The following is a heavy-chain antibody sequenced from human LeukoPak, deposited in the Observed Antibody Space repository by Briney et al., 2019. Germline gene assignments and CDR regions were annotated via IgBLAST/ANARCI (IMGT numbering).Heavy chain of an antibody. CDR1: GYTFTGYY. CDR2: INPNSGGT. CDR3: ARGFTAMTSNWFDP. V-gene: IGHV1-2*02. Sequence: ASVKVSCKASGYTFTGYYMHWVRQAPGQGLEWMGWINPNSGGTNYAQKFQGRVTMTRDTSISTAYMELSRLRSDDTAVYYCARGFTAMTSNWFDPWGQGTLVTVSS. J-gene: IGHJ5*02. D-gene: IGHD5-18*01.